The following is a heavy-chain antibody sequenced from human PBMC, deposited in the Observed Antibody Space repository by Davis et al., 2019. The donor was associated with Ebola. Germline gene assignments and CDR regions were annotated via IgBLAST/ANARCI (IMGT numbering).Heavy chain of an antibody. J-gene: IGHJ4*02. CDR1: GFTFSSYA. CDR2: ISYDGSNK. D-gene: IGHD1-26*01. CDR3: AREAGSGSYLGLGYFDY. V-gene: IGHV3-30-3*01. Sequence: PGGSLRLSCAASGFTFSSYAMHWVRQAPGKGLEWVAVISYDGSNKYYADSVKGRFTISRDNSKNTLYLQMNSLRAEDTAVYYCAREAGSGSYLGLGYFDYWGQGTLVTVSS.